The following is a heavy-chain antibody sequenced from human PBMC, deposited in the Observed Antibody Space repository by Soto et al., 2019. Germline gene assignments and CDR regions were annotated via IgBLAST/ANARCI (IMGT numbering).Heavy chain of an antibody. CDR1: GGTFSSYT. J-gene: IGHJ6*02. Sequence: SVKVSCKASGGTFSSYTISWVRQAPGQGLEWMGRIIPILGIANYAQKFQGRVTITADKSTSTAYMELSSLRSEDTAVYYCARDWETYGSGSYYYGMDVWGQGTTVTVSS. V-gene: IGHV1-69*04. CDR2: IIPILGIA. D-gene: IGHD3-10*01. CDR3: ARDWETYGSGSYYYGMDV.